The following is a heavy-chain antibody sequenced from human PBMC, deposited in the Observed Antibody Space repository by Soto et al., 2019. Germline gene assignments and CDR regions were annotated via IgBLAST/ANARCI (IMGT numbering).Heavy chain of an antibody. CDR3: ARQIYDSDTGPNFQYYFDS. CDR1: GYSFAGYW. Sequence: GESLKVSCKGSGYSFAGYWITWVRQKPGKGLEWMGRIDPSDSQTYYSPSFRGHVTISATKSITTVFLQWSSLRASDTAMYYCARQIYDSDTGPNFQYYFDSWGQGTPVTVSS. V-gene: IGHV5-10-1*01. D-gene: IGHD3-22*01. J-gene: IGHJ4*02. CDR2: IDPSDSQT.